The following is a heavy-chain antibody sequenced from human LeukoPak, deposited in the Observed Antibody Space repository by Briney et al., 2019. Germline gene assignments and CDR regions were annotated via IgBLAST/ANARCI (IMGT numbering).Heavy chain of an antibody. V-gene: IGHV3-30*02. D-gene: IGHD5-12*01. CDR2: IRYDGSNK. CDR3: AKYKRDIVAT. Sequence: QAGGSLRLSCAASGFTFSSYGMHWVRQAPGKGLEWVAFIRYDGSNKYYADSVKGRFIISRDNSKNTLYLQMNSLRAEDTAVYYCAKYKRDIVATWGQGTLVTVSS. CDR1: GFTFSSYG. J-gene: IGHJ4*02.